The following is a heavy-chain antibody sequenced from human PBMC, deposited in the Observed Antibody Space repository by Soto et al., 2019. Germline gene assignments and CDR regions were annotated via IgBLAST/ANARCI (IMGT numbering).Heavy chain of an antibody. CDR2: IIHGGST. Sequence: QVQLQQWGAGLLKPSETLSLTCAVSNGSFSGYYWSWIRQPPGKGLEWVGEIIHGGSTNYNPSLKSRLTISLDTSKNQFSLKLNSVTAADSAVYYCARGPIVAMILEYYYYYMDVWGKGTTVTVSS. J-gene: IGHJ6*03. D-gene: IGHD5-12*01. CDR3: ARGPIVAMILEYYYYYMDV. CDR1: NGSFSGYY. V-gene: IGHV4-34*01.